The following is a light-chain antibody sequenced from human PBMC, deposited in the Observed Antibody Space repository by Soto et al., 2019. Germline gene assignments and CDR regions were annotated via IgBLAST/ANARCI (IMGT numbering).Light chain of an antibody. Sequence: IQMTQSPSTLSASVGDRVTITCRASHNIAKWLAWYQQKPGRAPRLLICDASTLQTGVPSRFSGSGSGTEFTLTISGLRPDDFATYYCQHLDTYWPFGQGTKVEIK. CDR1: HNIAKW. CDR2: DAS. CDR3: QHLDTYWP. J-gene: IGKJ1*01. V-gene: IGKV1-5*01.